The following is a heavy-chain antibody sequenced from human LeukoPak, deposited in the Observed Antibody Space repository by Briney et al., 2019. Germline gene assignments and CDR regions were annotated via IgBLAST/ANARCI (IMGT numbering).Heavy chain of an antibody. CDR2: INGLGDTT. V-gene: IGHV3-74*01. D-gene: IGHD3-22*01. CDR1: GFTFSSHW. CDR3: ARIAHSGGYPYYFDY. Sequence: GGSLRLSCAASGFTFSSHWMHWVRQAPGKGLVWVSRINGLGDTTNYADSVRGRFTVSRDNANNTLYLQMNSLRAEDTAVYYCARIAHSGGYPYYFDYWGQGTLVTVSS. J-gene: IGHJ4*02.